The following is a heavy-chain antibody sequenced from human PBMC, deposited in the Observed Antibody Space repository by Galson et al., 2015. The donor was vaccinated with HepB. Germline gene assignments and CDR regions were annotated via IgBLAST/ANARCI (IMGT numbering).Heavy chain of an antibody. J-gene: IGHJ4*02. CDR2: TRRKACSFAT. CDR3: TRRSDYGDYVDY. D-gene: IGHD4-17*01. V-gene: IGHV3-73*01. Sequence: SLRLSCAASGFVFSASAMHWVRQASGKGLEWVGRTRRKACSFATEYASSVKGRFTISRHDSRNTAYLQMNSLNTEDTAVYYCTRRSDYGDYVDYWGQGTLVTVSS. CDR1: GFVFSASA.